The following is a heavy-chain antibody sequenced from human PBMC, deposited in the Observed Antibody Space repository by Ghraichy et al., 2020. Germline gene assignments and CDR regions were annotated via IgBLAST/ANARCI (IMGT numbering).Heavy chain of an antibody. CDR1: GFTFSSYG. D-gene: IGHD2-15*01. Sequence: GGFLRLSCAASGFTFSSYGMHWVRQAPGKGLEWVAVIWYDGSNKYYADSVKGRFTISRDNSKNTLYLQMNSLRAEDTAVYYCARDLIRGGGFIFNHWGQGTLVTVSS. CDR3: ARDLIRGGGFIFNH. CDR2: IWYDGSNK. V-gene: IGHV3-33*01. J-gene: IGHJ4*02.